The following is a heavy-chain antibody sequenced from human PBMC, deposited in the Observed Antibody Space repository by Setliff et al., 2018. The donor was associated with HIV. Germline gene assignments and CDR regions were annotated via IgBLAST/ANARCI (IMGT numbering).Heavy chain of an antibody. V-gene: IGHV1-2*06. CDR1: GYTFTGYY. CDR3: ARGRVRAAAVTGLDWFDF. D-gene: IGHD6-13*01. CDR2: INPKTGDT. Sequence: ASVKVSCKASGYTFTGYYIHCLRQAPGQGLQWMGRINPKTGDTDYAQSFQGRVTLTTDTSINTAYMELHRLTSDDTAVYFCARGRVRAAAVTGLDWFDFWGQGSLVTVSS. J-gene: IGHJ5*01.